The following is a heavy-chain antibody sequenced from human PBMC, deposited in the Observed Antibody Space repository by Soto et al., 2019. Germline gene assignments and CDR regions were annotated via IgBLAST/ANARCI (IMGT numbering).Heavy chain of an antibody. CDR1: GYTFTGYY. CDR2: INPASGGT. J-gene: IGHJ4*02. Sequence: ASVKVSCKASGYTFTGYYMHWVRQAPGQGLEWMGWINPASGGTNYAQKFQGRVTMTRDMSFSTAYMELSRLGSDDTAVYYCARENWNYDCDYWGQGTLVTVSS. V-gene: IGHV1-2*02. CDR3: ARENWNYDCDY. D-gene: IGHD1-7*01.